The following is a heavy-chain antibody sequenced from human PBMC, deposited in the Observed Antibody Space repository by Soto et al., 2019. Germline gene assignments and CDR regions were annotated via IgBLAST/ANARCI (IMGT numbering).Heavy chain of an antibody. CDR1: GFTFSSRV. J-gene: IGHJ2*01. V-gene: IGHV3-23*01. CDR2: ITDSGSGT. Sequence: GGSLRLSCGASGFTFSSRVMSWVRQAPGKGLEWVSCITDSGSGTYYADSVKGRFTISRDNSKNTLYLQMNSLRAEDTAVYYYARRPMYCSGGTCYSFWYFHLCGSSTLVTVSS. D-gene: IGHD2-15*01. CDR3: ARRPMYCSGGTCYSFWYFHL.